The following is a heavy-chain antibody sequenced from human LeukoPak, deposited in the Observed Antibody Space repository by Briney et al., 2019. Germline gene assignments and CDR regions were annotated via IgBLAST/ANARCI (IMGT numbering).Heavy chain of an antibody. CDR2: IRSKANSYAT. J-gene: IGHJ4*02. D-gene: IGHD4-17*01. CDR1: GFTFSGSA. CDR3: TSIDYGDYRSRDH. V-gene: IGHV3-73*01. Sequence: GGSLRLSCAASGFTFSGSAMHWVRQASGKGLEWVGRIRSKANSYATAYAASVKGRFTISRDDSKNTAYLQMNSLKTEDTAVYYCTSIDYGDYRSRDHWGQGTLVTVSS.